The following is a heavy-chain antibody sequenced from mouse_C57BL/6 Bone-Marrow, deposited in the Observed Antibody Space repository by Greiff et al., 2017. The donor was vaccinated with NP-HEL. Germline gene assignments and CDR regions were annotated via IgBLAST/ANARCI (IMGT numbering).Heavy chain of an antibody. J-gene: IGHJ4*01. V-gene: IGHV5-6*01. CDR2: ISSGGSYT. CDR1: GFTFSSYG. D-gene: IGHD3-2*01. CDR3: ASRDSSMDY. Sequence: EVQLMESGGDLVKPGGSLKLSCAASGFTFSSYGMSWVRQTPEKRLEWVAAISSGGSYTYYPDSVKGRFTISRDNAKNTLYLQMSSLKSEDTAMYYCASRDSSMDYWGQGTAVTVSA.